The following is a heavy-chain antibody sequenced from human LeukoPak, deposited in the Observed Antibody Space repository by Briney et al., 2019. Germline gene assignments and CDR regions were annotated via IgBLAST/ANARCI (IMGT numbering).Heavy chain of an antibody. Sequence: GASVKVSCKASGYTFTGYYMHWVRQAPGQGLEWMGWINPNSGGTNYAQKFQGWVTMTRDTSISTAYMELSRLRSDDTAVYYCARAGQGLVSTTVTTGLAFDIWGQGTMVTVSS. CDR3: ARAGQGLVSTTVTTGLAFDI. V-gene: IGHV1-2*04. J-gene: IGHJ3*02. CDR2: INPNSGGT. CDR1: GYTFTGYY. D-gene: IGHD4-17*01.